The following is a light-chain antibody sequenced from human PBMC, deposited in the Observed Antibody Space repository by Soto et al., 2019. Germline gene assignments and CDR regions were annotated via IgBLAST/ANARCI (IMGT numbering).Light chain of an antibody. CDR1: QSVSRN. J-gene: IGKJ2*01. CDR3: QQYNNWPYT. CDR2: AAS. Sequence: EIVMTQSPATLSVSPGERATLSCRASQSVSRNLAWYQQKPGQAPRLLIYAASTRATGIPARFSGSGSGTEFTLTISSLQSGDFAVYYCQQYNNWPYTFGQGTKLEIK. V-gene: IGKV3-15*01.